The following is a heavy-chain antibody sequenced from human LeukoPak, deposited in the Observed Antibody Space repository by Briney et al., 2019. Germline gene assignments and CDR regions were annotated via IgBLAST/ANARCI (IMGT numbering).Heavy chain of an antibody. Sequence: GGSLRLSCAASGFTFSSYSMNWVRQAPGKGLEGVSSISSSSSYIYYADSVKGRFTISRDNAKNSLYLQMNSLRAEDTAVYYCARDKSSEPAFDYWGQGTLVTVSS. CDR2: ISSSSSYI. CDR1: GFTFSSYS. V-gene: IGHV3-21*01. D-gene: IGHD1-14*01. CDR3: ARDKSSEPAFDY. J-gene: IGHJ4*02.